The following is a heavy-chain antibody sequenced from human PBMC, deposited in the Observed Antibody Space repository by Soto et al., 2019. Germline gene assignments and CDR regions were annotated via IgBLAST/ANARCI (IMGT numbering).Heavy chain of an antibody. CDR1: GFTFSSYA. J-gene: IGHJ6*02. CDR2: ISGSGGST. CDR3: AKDIVVVPAASYPYGMDV. Sequence: GGSLRLSCAASGFTFSSYAMSWVRQAPGKGLEWVSAISGSGGSTYYADSVKGRFTISRDNSKNTLYLQMNSLRAEDTAVYYCAKDIVVVPAASYPYGMDVWGQGTTVTVSS. V-gene: IGHV3-23*01. D-gene: IGHD2-2*01.